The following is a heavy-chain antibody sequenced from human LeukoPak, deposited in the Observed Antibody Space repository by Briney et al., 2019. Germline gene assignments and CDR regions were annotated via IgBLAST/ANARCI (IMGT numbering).Heavy chain of an antibody. D-gene: IGHD1-26*01. CDR3: ARVVVGATSLGPVGVHESFDD. Sequence: GGSLRLSCAASGFTFSSYWMTWVRQAPGKGLERVAQIKDDGTEKLYLDSLRGRFTISRDNSKDSLCLHINSMRAEDTAVYYCARVVVGATSLGPVGVHESFDDWGQGTLVTVAS. CDR2: IKDDGTEK. V-gene: IGHV3-7*04. J-gene: IGHJ4*02. CDR1: GFTFSSYW.